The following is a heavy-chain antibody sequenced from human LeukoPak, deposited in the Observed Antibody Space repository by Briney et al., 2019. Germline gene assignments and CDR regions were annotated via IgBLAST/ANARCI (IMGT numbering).Heavy chain of an antibody. D-gene: IGHD3-22*01. J-gene: IGHJ4*02. CDR2: INPNSGGT. V-gene: IGHV1-2*02. CDR3: ARVDYYDSSGPDY. Sequence: SVKVSCKASGGTFSSYAISWVRQAPGQGLEWMGWINPNSGGTNYAQKFQGRVTMTRDTSISTAYMELSRLRSDDTAVYYCARVDYYDSSGPDYWGQGTLVTVSS. CDR1: GGTFSSYA.